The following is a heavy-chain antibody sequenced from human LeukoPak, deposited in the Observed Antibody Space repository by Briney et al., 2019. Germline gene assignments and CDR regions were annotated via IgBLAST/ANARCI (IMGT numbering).Heavy chain of an antibody. CDR3: ARDLRYCSSTSCWDPWFDP. V-gene: IGHV1-18*01. CDR1: GYTFTSYG. Sequence: ASVKVSCKASGYTFTSYGISWVRQAPGQGLEWMGWISAYNGNTNYAQKLQGRVTMTTDTSTSTAYMELRSLRSDDTAVYYCARDLRYCSSTSCWDPWFDPWGQGTLVTVSS. CDR2: ISAYNGNT. J-gene: IGHJ5*02. D-gene: IGHD2-2*01.